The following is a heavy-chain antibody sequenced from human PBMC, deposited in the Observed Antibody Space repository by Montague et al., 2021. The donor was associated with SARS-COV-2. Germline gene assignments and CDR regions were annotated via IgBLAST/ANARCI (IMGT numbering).Heavy chain of an antibody. Sequence: SETLSLTCTVSGGSISSRSYFWGWNRQPPGKGLEWFGCIYYSGSTYHNPSIKSPFTISVDTSKNQFSLKLSSVTAAAMAVYYCARAFIAAAGTTSFDYWGQGTLVTVSS. CDR3: ARAFIAAAGTTSFDY. CDR2: IYYSGST. V-gene: IGHV4-39*01. J-gene: IGHJ4*02. D-gene: IGHD6-13*01. CDR1: GGSISSRSYF.